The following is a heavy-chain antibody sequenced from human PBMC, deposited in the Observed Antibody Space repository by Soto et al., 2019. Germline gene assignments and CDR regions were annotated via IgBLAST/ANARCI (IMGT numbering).Heavy chain of an antibody. D-gene: IGHD2-2*01. V-gene: IGHV1-3*01. CDR3: ARDGVVVPAAISFPDY. Sequence: ASVKVSCKASGYTFTSYAIHWVRQAPGQRLEWMGWINAGNGNTKYSQKFQGRVTIARDTSASTAYMELSSLRSEDTAVYYCARDGVVVPAAISFPDYWGQGTLVTVSS. CDR1: GYTFTSYA. J-gene: IGHJ4*02. CDR2: INAGNGNT.